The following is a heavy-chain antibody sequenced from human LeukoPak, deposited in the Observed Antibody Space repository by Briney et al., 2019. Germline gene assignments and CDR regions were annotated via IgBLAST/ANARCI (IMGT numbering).Heavy chain of an antibody. Sequence: GGSLRLSCAASGFTFSSYAMSWVRQAPGKGLEWVSAISGSGGSTYYADSVKGRFTISRDNSKNTLYLQMNSLRAEDTAVYYCARDTPSYCSGGSCYGWGQGTLVTVSS. J-gene: IGHJ4*02. CDR1: GFTFSSYA. D-gene: IGHD2-15*01. V-gene: IGHV3-23*01. CDR3: ARDTPSYCSGGSCYG. CDR2: ISGSGGST.